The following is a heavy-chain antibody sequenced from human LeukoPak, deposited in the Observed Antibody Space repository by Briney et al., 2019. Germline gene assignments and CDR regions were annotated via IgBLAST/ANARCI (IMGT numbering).Heavy chain of an antibody. D-gene: IGHD4-17*01. V-gene: IGHV3-30-3*01. Sequence: QPGRSLRLSCAASGFTFSSYAMHWVRQAPGKGLEWVAVISYDGSNKYYADSVKGRFTISRDNSKNTLYLQMNSLRAEDTAVYYCARSCSYGDYSFDYWGQGTLVTVSS. CDR1: GFTFSSYA. J-gene: IGHJ4*02. CDR2: ISYDGSNK. CDR3: ARSCSYGDYSFDY.